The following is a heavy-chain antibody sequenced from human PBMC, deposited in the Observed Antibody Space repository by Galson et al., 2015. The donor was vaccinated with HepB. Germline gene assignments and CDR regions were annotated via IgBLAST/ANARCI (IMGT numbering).Heavy chain of an antibody. J-gene: IGHJ6*01. Sequence: SVKVSCKAFGDSFSNSAITWVRQAPGQGLEWMGGIIPVFGVTNFARKFSGRVTISADKSTNTVYLELRSLRSDDSAVYFCARLWEKPLNYHYNAMDVWGQGTTVTVSS. CDR3: ARLWEKPLNYHYNAMDV. V-gene: IGHV1-69*10. CDR1: GDSFSNSA. CDR2: IIPVFGVT. D-gene: IGHD1-26*01.